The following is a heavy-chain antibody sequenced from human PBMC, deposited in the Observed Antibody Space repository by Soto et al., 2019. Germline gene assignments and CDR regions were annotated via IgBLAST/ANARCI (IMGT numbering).Heavy chain of an antibody. J-gene: IGHJ4*02. D-gene: IGHD1-7*01. V-gene: IGHV3-23*01. CDR2: IGSSPSNT. CDR1: GFTFSTFA. Sequence: EVQLLESGGGLVQPGGSLRLSCAASGFTFSTFAMSWVRQAPGKGLEWVSTIGSSPSNTYYADSVKGRFTISRDNSKNTLCLQMNNLGAEDTAVYYCAKRGAKRELLGYYFDFWGQGTLVTVSS. CDR3: AKRGAKRELLGYYFDF.